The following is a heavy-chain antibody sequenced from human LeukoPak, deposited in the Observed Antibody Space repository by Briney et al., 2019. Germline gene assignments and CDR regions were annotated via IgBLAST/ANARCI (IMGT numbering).Heavy chain of an antibody. CDR1: GFTFSSYW. CDR2: INSDGSTT. J-gene: IGHJ6*02. CDR3: ARGNYYGMDV. V-gene: IGHV3-74*01. Sequence: GGSLRLSCAASGFTFSSYWMHWVRQAPGKGLVWVSRINSDGSTTYYADSVKGRFTISRDNVKSTLYLQLNSLRAEDTAVYYCARGNYYGMDVWGQGTTVTVSS.